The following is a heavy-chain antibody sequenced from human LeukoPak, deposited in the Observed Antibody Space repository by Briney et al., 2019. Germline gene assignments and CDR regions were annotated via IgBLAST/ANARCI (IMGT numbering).Heavy chain of an antibody. CDR1: GYTFTGYY. Sequence: ASVKVSCKASGYTFTGYYMHWVRQAPGQGLEWMGWINPNSGGTKYSQKFQGRVTMTRDTSISTAYMELSRLRSDETAVYFCARAPYYDYIWGGYRPPDYWGQGTLVTVSS. D-gene: IGHD3-16*02. V-gene: IGHV1-2*02. CDR3: ARAPYYDYIWGGYRPPDY. J-gene: IGHJ4*02. CDR2: INPNSGGT.